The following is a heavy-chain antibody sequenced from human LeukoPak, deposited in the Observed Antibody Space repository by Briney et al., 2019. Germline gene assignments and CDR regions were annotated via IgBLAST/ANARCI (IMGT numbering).Heavy chain of an antibody. D-gene: IGHD1-26*01. Sequence: GRSLRLSCAASAFTFSTYNMNWVRQAPGKGPEWVSSISSGRTYIYFTDSLKGRFTISRDNSKNTQYLQMNSLRAEDTAVYYCAKDRGWELLYLDYWGQGTLVTVSS. CDR1: AFTFSTYN. V-gene: IGHV3-21*01. CDR3: AKDRGWELLYLDY. CDR2: ISSGRTYI. J-gene: IGHJ4*02.